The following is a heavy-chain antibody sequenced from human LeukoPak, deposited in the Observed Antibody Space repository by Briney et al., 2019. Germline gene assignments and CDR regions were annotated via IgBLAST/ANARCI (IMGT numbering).Heavy chain of an antibody. Sequence: PGGSLRLSCAAWGFTFSSFGMSWVREAPGEGREGVSAISSTGGTAYSADSVKGRFPISRDNAKNTLYLQMNSLRAEDTAVYYCARGVPYGDYFDYWGEGTLVTVSS. J-gene: IGHJ4*02. D-gene: IGHD4-17*01. CDR2: ISSTGGTA. V-gene: IGHV3-23*01. CDR1: GFTFSSFG. CDR3: ARGVPYGDYFDY.